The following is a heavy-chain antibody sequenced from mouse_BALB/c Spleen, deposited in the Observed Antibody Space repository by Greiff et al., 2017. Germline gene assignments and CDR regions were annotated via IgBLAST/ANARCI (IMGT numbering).Heavy chain of an antibody. V-gene: IGHV5-12-1*01. J-gene: IGHJ2*01. Sequence: EVMLVESGGGLVKPGGSLKLSCAASGFAFSSYDMSWVRQTPEKRLEWVAYISSGGGSTYYPDTVKGRFTISRDNAKNTLYLQMSSLKSEDTAMYYCARHLTTVVGCFDYWGQGTTLTVSS. CDR3: ARHLTTVVGCFDY. CDR1: GFAFSSYD. CDR2: ISSGGGST. D-gene: IGHD1-1*01.